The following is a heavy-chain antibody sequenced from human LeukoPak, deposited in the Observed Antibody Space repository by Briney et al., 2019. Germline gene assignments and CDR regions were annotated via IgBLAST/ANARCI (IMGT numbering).Heavy chain of an antibody. CDR3: ARAYDCSSTSCYTGFDP. D-gene: IGHD2-2*02. CDR1: GFTFSSYS. CDR2: ISSSSSYI. Sequence: PGGSLRLSCAASGFTFSSYSMNWVRQAPGKGLEWVSSISSSSSYIYYADSVKGRFTISRDNAKNSLYLQMNSLRAEDTAVYYCARAYDCSSTSCYTGFDPWGQGTLVTVSS. V-gene: IGHV3-21*01. J-gene: IGHJ5*02.